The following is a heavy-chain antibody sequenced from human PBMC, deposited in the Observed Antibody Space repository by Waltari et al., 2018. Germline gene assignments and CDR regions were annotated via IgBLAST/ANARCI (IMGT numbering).Heavy chain of an antibody. J-gene: IGHJ4*02. V-gene: IGHV1-8*01. CDR2: MNPNSGNT. Sequence: HVQLVQSGAEVKKPGASVKVSCKASGYTFTSYDINWLRPATGQGLEWMGWMNPNSGNTGYAQKVQGRVTMTRNTSISTAYMELSSLRSEDTAVYYCARGWCTGDIVVVVAPKDWGQGTLVTVSS. CDR1: GYTFTSYD. CDR3: ARGWCTGDIVVVVAPKD. D-gene: IGHD2-15*01.